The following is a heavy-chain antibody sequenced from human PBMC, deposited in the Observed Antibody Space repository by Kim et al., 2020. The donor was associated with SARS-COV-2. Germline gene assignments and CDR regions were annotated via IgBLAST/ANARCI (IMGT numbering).Heavy chain of an antibody. D-gene: IGHD3-22*01. Sequence: VKGRFTISRDNAKNSLYLQMNSLRAEDTAVYYCASGRTYYYDSSGYYPDYWGQGTLVTVSS. CDR3: ASGRTYYYDSSGYYPDY. J-gene: IGHJ4*02. V-gene: IGHV3-11*01.